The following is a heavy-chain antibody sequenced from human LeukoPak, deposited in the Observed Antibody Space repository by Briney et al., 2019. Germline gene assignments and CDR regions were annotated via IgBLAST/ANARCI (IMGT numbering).Heavy chain of an antibody. CDR1: GFTFSNYA. CDR2: ISGSGGST. CDR3: AKAMSRRAYTSGADH. J-gene: IGHJ4*02. V-gene: IGHV3-23*01. D-gene: IGHD2-21*01. Sequence: PGGSLRFSCAASGFTFSNYALNWVRQAPGKGREGVSSISGSGGSTYYADSVKGRFTMSRDNSNSTVCLQMNSLRAEDTAVYFCAKAMSRRAYTSGADHWGQGTLVTVAS.